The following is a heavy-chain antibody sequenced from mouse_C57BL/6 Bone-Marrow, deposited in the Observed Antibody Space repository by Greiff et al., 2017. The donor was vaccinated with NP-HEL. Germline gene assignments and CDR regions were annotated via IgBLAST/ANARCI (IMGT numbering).Heavy chain of an antibody. J-gene: IGHJ2*01. CDR1: GFSLISYG. CDR2: IWPGGGP. D-gene: IGHD2-4*01. Sequence: QVQLQESGAGLGGPAPRLSITCTASGFSLISYGISWVRQPPGKGLEWVGVIWPGGGPTYNSALKSRLSISKDKSKSQVFLKMNSLQTGDTARYYCAIFDYDDYFDYWGQGTTLTVSS. V-gene: IGHV2-9-1*01. CDR3: AIFDYDDYFDY.